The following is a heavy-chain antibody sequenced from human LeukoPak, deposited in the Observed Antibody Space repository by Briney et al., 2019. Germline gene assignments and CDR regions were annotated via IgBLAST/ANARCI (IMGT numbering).Heavy chain of an antibody. CDR3: ARQLPTAAADTRAYFDY. D-gene: IGHD6-25*01. Sequence: SETLSLTRSVSGGSISNGDYYWGWIRQAPGKGLEWIGSIFDGETTHYNPSLKNRATISVDTSKNQFSLKLTSVTAADATMYYCARQLPTAAADTRAYFDYWGQGTVVTVSS. J-gene: IGHJ4*01. CDR1: GGSISNGDYY. CDR2: IFDGETT. V-gene: IGHV4-39*07.